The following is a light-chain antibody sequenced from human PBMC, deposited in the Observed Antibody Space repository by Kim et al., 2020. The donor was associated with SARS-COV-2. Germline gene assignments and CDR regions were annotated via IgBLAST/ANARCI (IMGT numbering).Light chain of an antibody. V-gene: IGLV3-19*01. J-gene: IGLJ3*02. CDR2: GKN. CDR3: NSRDSSGNHLV. CDR1: SVRSYY. Sequence: ALGQTVSITSEGDSVRSYYASCHQQKPDQAPVLVIYGKNNRPSGIPDRFSGSSSGNTASLTITGAEAEDEADYYCNSRDSSGNHLVFGGGTQLTVL.